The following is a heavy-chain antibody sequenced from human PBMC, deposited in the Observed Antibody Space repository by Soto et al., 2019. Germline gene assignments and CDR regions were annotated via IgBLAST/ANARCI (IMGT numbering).Heavy chain of an antibody. CDR2: ISYDGSNK. D-gene: IGHD3-22*01. V-gene: IGHV3-30*18. CDR3: AKDGGGGYYYDSSGYNDY. J-gene: IGHJ4*02. Sequence: VAVISYDGSNKYYADSVKGRFTISRDNSKNTLYLQMNSLRAEDTAVYYCAKDGGGGYYYDSSGYNDYWGQGTLVTVSS.